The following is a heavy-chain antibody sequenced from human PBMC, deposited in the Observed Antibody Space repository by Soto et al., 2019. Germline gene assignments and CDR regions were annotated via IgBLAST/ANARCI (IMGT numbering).Heavy chain of an antibody. CDR2: IYYSGST. CDR3: ARLSGGDSSGCPWSDS. V-gene: IGHV4-59*01. D-gene: IGHD6-19*01. Sequence: SETLSRTCPVSGGSISSSYWSWIRQPPGKGLEWIGYIYYSGSTNYNPSLKSRVTISVDTSKNQFSLKLSSVTAADTAGYYCARLSGGDSSGCPWSDSWGHTTLNTVSS. J-gene: IGHJ5*01. CDR1: GGSISSSY.